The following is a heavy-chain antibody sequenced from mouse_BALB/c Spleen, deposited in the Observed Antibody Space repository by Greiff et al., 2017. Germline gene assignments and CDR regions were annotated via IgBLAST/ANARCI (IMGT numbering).Heavy chain of an antibody. CDR1: GFTFSSYG. V-gene: IGHV5-6*01. D-gene: IGHD2-10*01. CDR2: ISSGGSYT. Sequence: EVQGVESGGDLVKPGGSLKLSCAASGFTFSSYGMSWVRQTPDKRLEWVATISSGGSYTYYPDSVKGRFTISRDNAKNTLYLQMSSLKSEDTAMYYCARQGAYYGNYGAMDYWGQGTSVTVYS. J-gene: IGHJ4*01. CDR3: ARQGAYYGNYGAMDY.